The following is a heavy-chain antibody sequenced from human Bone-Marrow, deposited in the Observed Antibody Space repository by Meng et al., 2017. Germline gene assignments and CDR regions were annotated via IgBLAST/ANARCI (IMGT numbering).Heavy chain of an antibody. CDR1: GFTFSSYC. CDR3: AMFYYGWGSFYDYDY. D-gene: IGHD3-10*01. J-gene: IGHJ4*02. Sequence: GESLKISCAASGFTFSSYCMNWVRQAPGKGLEWVSSISSSSTYIYSADSVKGRFTISRDNAKNSLYLQMNSLRAEDTAVYYCAMFYYGWGSFYDYDYWGQGTRVTVSS. V-gene: IGHV3-21*01. CDR2: ISSSSTYI.